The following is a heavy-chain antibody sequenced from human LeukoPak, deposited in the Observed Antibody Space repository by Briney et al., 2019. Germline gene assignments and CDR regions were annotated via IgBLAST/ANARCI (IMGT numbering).Heavy chain of an antibody. V-gene: IGHV4-34*01. CDR3: ARCTGRIAAAGSIRRGNSFDY. CDR1: GGSFSGYY. Sequence: SETLSLTCAVYGGSFSGYYWSWIRQSPGKGLEWIGEINHSGSTNYNPSLKSRVTISVDTSKNQFSLKLSSVTAADTAVYYCARCTGRIAAAGSIRRGNSFDYWGQGTLVTVSS. J-gene: IGHJ4*02. CDR2: INHSGST. D-gene: IGHD6-13*01.